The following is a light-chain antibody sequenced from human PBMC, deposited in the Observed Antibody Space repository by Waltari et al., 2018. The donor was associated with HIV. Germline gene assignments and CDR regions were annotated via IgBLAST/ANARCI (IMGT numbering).Light chain of an antibody. CDR1: ALPKPY. J-gene: IGLJ3*02. CDR2: KDS. CDR3: QSADSSRTYRV. V-gene: IGLV3-25*03. Sequence: YELTQPPSVSVSPGQTARITCSGHALPKPYAYWYQQQPGQAPVLVIYKDSERPSGIPERFSGSSSGTTVTLTISGVQAVDEADYYCQSADSSRTYRVFGGGTKLTVL.